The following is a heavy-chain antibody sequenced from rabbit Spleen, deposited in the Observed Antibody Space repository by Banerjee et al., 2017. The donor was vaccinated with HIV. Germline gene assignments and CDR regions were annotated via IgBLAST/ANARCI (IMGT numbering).Heavy chain of an antibody. CDR3: ARDTGTSFSSYGMAL. J-gene: IGHJ6*01. Sequence: QSLEESGGGLVQPEGSLTLTCKASGFSFSSSDYICWVRQAPGKGLEWISCIAGSSSGFTYSATWATGRFSISKTSSTTVTLQMTSLTVADTATYFCARDTGTSFSSYGMALWGPGTLVTVS. CDR1: GFSFSSSDY. CDR2: IAGSSSGFT. V-gene: IGHV1S40*01. D-gene: IGHD7-1*01.